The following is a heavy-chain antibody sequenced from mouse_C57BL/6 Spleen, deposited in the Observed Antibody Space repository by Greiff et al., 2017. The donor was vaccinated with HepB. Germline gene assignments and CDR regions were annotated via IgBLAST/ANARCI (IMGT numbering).Heavy chain of an antibody. D-gene: IGHD1-1*01. Sequence: QVQLQQPGAELVRPGSSVKLSCKASGYTFTSYWMDWVKQRPGQGLEWIGNIYPSDSETHYNQKFKGKATLTVDKSSSTAYMQLSSLTSEDSAVYYCARGAVVATRYAMDYWGQGTSVTVSS. CDR2: IYPSDSET. CDR1: GYTFTSYW. V-gene: IGHV1-61*01. CDR3: ARGAVVATRYAMDY. J-gene: IGHJ4*01.